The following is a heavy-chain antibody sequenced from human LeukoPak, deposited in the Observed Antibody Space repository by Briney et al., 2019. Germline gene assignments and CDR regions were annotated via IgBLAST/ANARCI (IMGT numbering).Heavy chain of an antibody. CDR1: GFTLSSNY. Sequence: GGSLRLSCAASGFTLSSNYMSWVRQAPGKGLEGVSVIYSGGSTYYADSVKGRFTISRDNSKNTLYLQMNSLRAEDTAVYYCARAGVRGSSTSWDFDYWGQGTLVTVSS. J-gene: IGHJ4*02. V-gene: IGHV3-53*01. D-gene: IGHD2-2*01. CDR3: ARAGVRGSSTSWDFDY. CDR2: IYSGGST.